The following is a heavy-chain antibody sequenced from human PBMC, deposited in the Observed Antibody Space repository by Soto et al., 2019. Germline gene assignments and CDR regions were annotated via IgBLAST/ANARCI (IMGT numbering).Heavy chain of an antibody. CDR3: AKAIVGAVLHAFDI. CDR1: EFTFSSYV. D-gene: IGHD1-26*01. Sequence: PGGSLRLSCAASEFTFSSYVMSLVCRAPGQGLEWVSTISAGGYTTYYADSVKGRFTISRDNSKNTLYLQMNSLRAEDTAVYSCAKAIVGAVLHAFDI. CDR2: ISAGGYTT. V-gene: IGHV3-23*01. J-gene: IGHJ3*02.